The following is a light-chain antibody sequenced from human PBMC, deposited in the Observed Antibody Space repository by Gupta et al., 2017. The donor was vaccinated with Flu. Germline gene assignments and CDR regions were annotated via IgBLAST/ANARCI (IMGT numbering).Light chain of an antibody. CDR3: CSYAGSRTLI. J-gene: IGLJ2*01. V-gene: IGLV2-23*02. CDR1: SSAGGGSNT. CDR2: DVT. Sequence: ITCSGTSSAGGGSNTVTWYQQHPGTPPKLMIHDVTQRPSGVSDRFSASKSGTTASLAICGLQAEDEADYYCCSYAGSRTLIFGGGTKLTVL.